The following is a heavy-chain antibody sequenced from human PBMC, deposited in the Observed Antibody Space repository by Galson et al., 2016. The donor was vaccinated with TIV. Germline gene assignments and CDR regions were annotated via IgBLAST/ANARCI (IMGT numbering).Heavy chain of an antibody. Sequence: PALVKPTQTLTLTCSFSGFSLSTTGVGVGWIRQPPGGALEWLGVIYWDDDKRYGPSLNNRLTLTGDTSKNHVVLTMTNLDPVDTGTYFCAHIRITLIPDAFYVWGQGTVVTVSS. V-gene: IGHV2-5*05. CDR1: GFSLSTTGVG. J-gene: IGHJ3*01. CDR2: IYWDDDK. D-gene: IGHD2/OR15-2a*01. CDR3: AHIRITLIPDAFYV.